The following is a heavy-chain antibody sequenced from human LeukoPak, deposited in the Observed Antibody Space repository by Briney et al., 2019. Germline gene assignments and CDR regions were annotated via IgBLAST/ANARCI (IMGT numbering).Heavy chain of an antibody. Sequence: SETLSLTCTVSGASISSYFWTWIRQPPGKGLDWIGYVYFTGSTKYNPSLKSRVTISLDTSKNQFSLKLTSVTPADTAVYYCARHKSSGTYPLDYWGQGSLVTVSS. D-gene: IGHD1-26*01. J-gene: IGHJ4*02. CDR2: VYFTGST. CDR3: ARHKSSGTYPLDY. CDR1: GASISSYF. V-gene: IGHV4-59*01.